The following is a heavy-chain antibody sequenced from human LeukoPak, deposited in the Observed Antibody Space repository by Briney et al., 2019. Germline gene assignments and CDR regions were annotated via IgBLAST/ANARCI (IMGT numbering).Heavy chain of an antibody. Sequence: GGSLRLSCAASGFTFSSYGMHWVRQAPGKGLEWVAFIRYDGSNKYYADSVKGRFTICRDHSKNTLYLQMNSLRAGDTAVYYCAKGSKAVLFTRDHYLHVWGKGTTVTISS. J-gene: IGHJ6*03. CDR2: IRYDGSNK. D-gene: IGHD6-19*01. CDR3: AKGSKAVLFTRDHYLHV. CDR1: GFTFSSYG. V-gene: IGHV3-30*02.